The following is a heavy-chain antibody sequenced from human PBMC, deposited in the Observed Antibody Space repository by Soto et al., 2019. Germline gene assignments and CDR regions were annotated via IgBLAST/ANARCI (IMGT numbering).Heavy chain of an antibody. CDR1: GFTFSSYS. D-gene: IGHD5-12*01. Sequence: EVQLVESGGGLVKPGGSLRLSCAASGFTFSSYSMNWVRQAPGKGLEWVSSISSSSSYIYYADSVKGRFTISRDNAKNSLYLQMNSLRAEDTAVYYCARVRGYSGYDYDYYYYMDVWGKGTTVTVSS. V-gene: IGHV3-21*01. CDR3: ARVRGYSGYDYDYYYYMDV. CDR2: ISSSSSYI. J-gene: IGHJ6*03.